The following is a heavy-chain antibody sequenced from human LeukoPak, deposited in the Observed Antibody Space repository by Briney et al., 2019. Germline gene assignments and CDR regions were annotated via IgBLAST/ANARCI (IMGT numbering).Heavy chain of an antibody. Sequence: GGSLRLSCAASGFTFSKYWMLWVRQAPGKGLESVSRINTDGTVTTYADSVKRRFTVSRDNADNTMFLQMNSVRDEDTAVYYCATKQWLAPPPDSWGQGTPVSVSS. CDR2: INTDGTVT. CDR1: GFTFSKYW. V-gene: IGHV3-74*01. CDR3: ATKQWLAPPPDS. J-gene: IGHJ4*02. D-gene: IGHD6-19*01.